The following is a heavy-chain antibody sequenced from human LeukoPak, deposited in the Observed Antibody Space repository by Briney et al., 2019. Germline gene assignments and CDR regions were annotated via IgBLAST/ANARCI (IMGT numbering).Heavy chain of an antibody. CDR3: AKGSEATIPVYFDY. CDR1: GFTFSSYA. Sequence: GGSLRLSCAASGFTFSSYAMSWVRQAPGKGLEWVSVISGSGGSTYYADSVKGRFTISRDNSKNTLYLQMNSLRAEDTAIYYCAKGSEATIPVYFDYWGQGTLVSVPS. J-gene: IGHJ4*02. V-gene: IGHV3-23*01. CDR2: ISGSGGST. D-gene: IGHD5-12*01.